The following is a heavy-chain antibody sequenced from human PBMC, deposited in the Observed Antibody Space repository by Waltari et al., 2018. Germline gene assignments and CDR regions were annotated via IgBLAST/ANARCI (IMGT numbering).Heavy chain of an antibody. D-gene: IGHD6-13*01. Sequence: QVQLQESGPGLVKPSQTLSLTCTVSGGSLSSASYYWSCIRPPAGKGLEWIGRIYTSGSTNYNPSLKSRVTISVDTSKNQVSLKLSSVTAADTAVYYCAGAREGSSWYGYYYYYYGMDVWGQGTTVTVSS. J-gene: IGHJ6*02. CDR3: AGAREGSSWYGYYYYYYGMDV. CDR1: GGSLSSASYY. V-gene: IGHV4-61*02. CDR2: IYTSGST.